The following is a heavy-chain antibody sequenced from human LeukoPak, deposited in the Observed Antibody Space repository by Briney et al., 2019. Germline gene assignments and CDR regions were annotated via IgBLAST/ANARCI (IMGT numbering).Heavy chain of an antibody. V-gene: IGHV4-30-2*01. Sequence: PSQTLSLTCTVSGGSISSGGYYWSWIRQPPGKGLEWIGYIYHSGSTYYNPSLKSRVTISVDRSKNQFSLKLSSVTAADTAVYYCARESSSSYFDYWGQGTLVTVSS. CDR2: IYHSGST. CDR1: GGSISSGGYY. J-gene: IGHJ4*02. CDR3: ARESSSSYFDY. D-gene: IGHD6-6*01.